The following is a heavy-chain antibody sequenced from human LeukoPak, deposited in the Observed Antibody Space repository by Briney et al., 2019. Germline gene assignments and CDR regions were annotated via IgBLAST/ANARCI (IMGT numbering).Heavy chain of an antibody. CDR2: VYYIGTT. D-gene: IGHD6-6*01. V-gene: IGHV4-61*08. CDR3: ARNTSSSPWFDP. CDR1: GGSVSSPDSY. Sequence: SETLSLTCTVSGGSVSSPDSYWSWIRQPPGKGLEWIGNVYYIGTTSYNSSLKSRVTILVDRSKNQFSLEVTSMTAADTAVYYCARNTSSSPWFDPWGQGTLVTVSS. J-gene: IGHJ5*02.